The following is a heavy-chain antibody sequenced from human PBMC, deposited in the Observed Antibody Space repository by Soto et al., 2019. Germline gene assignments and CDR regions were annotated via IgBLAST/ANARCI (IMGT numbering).Heavy chain of an antibody. D-gene: IGHD2-2*01. Sequence: ASVKLSCKASGYTYTANYMHWVRQAPGQGLEWMGVISPSGGSTSYAQKFQGRITMTSDTSTSTIYMELSSLRSEDTAVYYCARDLGSTSLEIQYWGQGTLVTVSS. V-gene: IGHV1-46*03. CDR2: ISPSGGST. CDR1: GYTYTANY. CDR3: ARDLGSTSLEIQY. J-gene: IGHJ1*01.